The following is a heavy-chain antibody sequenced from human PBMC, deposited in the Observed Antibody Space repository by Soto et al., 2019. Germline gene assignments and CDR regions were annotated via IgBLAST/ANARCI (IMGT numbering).Heavy chain of an antibody. CDR2: ISYDGSNK. V-gene: IGHV3-30*03. D-gene: IGHD5-12*01. Sequence: GGSLRLSCAASGFTFSSYGMHWVRQAPGKGLEWVAVISYDGSNKYYADSVKGRFTISRDNAKNSLYLQMNSLRAEDTAVYYCARGLLVATIENPFGYMGYWGQGTLVTVSS. CDR1: GFTFSSYG. J-gene: IGHJ4*02. CDR3: ARGLLVATIENPFGYMGY.